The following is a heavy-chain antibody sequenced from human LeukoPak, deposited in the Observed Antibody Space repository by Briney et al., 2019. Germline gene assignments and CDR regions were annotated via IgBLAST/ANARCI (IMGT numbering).Heavy chain of an antibody. Sequence: SETLSLTCTVSGGSISSYYWSWIRQPPGKGLEWIGYIYYSGSTNYNPSLKSRVTISVDTSKNQFSLKLSSVTAADTAVYYCARGGDIMTGYWDAFDIWGQGTMVTVSS. CDR2: IYYSGST. J-gene: IGHJ3*02. CDR3: ARGGDIMTGYWDAFDI. CDR1: GGSISSYY. D-gene: IGHD3-9*01. V-gene: IGHV4-59*01.